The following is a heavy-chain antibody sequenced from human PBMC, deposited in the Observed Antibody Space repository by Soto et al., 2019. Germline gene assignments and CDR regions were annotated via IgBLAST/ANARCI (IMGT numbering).Heavy chain of an antibody. CDR2: IYSGGST. D-gene: IGHD4-17*01. CDR1: GFTVSSNY. CDR3: ARGPYGDYAPYYYYYMDV. J-gene: IGHJ6*03. Sequence: GGSLRLSCAASGFTVSSNYMSWVRQAPGKGLEWVSVIYSGGSTYYADSVKGRFTISRHNSKNTLYLQMNSLRAEDTAVYYCARGPYGDYAPYYYYYMDVWGKGATVTVSS. V-gene: IGHV3-53*04.